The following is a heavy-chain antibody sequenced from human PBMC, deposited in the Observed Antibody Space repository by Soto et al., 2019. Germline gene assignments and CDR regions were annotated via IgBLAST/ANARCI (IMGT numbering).Heavy chain of an antibody. CDR2: IIPIFGTA. J-gene: IGHJ4*02. CDR1: GGTFSSYA. D-gene: IGHD3-22*01. CDR3: AREHTLGYYDSSGYY. V-gene: IGHV1-69*13. Sequence: GASVKVSCKASGGTFSSYAISWVRQAPGQGLEWMGGIIPIFGTANYAQKFQGRVTITADESTSTAYMELSSLRSEDTAVYYCAREHTLGYYDSSGYYWGQGTLVTVSS.